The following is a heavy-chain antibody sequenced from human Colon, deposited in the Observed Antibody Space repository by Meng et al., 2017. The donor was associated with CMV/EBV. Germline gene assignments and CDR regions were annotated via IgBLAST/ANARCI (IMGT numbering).Heavy chain of an antibody. J-gene: IGHJ1*01. CDR2: ISAYTGDT. Sequence: QGDLVQSGAEATKPGASVKLSCKASVYTFTNHGISWVRQAPGQGLEWMGWISAYTGDTYYAQKFQGRVTMTTDTSTSTAYMELRSLRSDDTAVYYCVRESQSGSYIYLQHWGQGTLVTVSS. D-gene: IGHD1-26*01. V-gene: IGHV1-18*01. CDR3: VRESQSGSYIYLQH. CDR1: VYTFTNHG.